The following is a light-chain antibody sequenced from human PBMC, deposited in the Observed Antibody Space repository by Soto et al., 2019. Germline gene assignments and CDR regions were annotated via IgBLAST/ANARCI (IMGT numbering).Light chain of an antibody. CDR2: EVS. Sequence: QSVLTQPPSASGSPGQSVTISCTGTSSDVGAYNYVSWYQQYPGKAPKLMIYEVSKRPSGVPDRFSGSKSGKTASLTVSGLQPEDEADYYCTSYAGSDIWVFVGGTKLTVL. J-gene: IGLJ3*02. V-gene: IGLV2-8*01. CDR1: SSDVGAYNY. CDR3: TSYAGSDIWV.